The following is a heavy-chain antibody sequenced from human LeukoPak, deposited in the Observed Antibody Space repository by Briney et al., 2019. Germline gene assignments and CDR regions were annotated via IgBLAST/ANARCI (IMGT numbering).Heavy chain of an antibody. CDR1: GYTFTSYY. CDR3: ARDCSSTNCYRIFDY. Sequence: VASVKVSCKASGYTFTSYYMHWVRQSPGQGLEWMGIINPSGGSTSYAQKFQGRVTMTRDTSTSTAYMEVRSLRSDETAVYYCARDCSSTNCYRIFDYWGQGTLVTVSS. D-gene: IGHD2-2*02. V-gene: IGHV1-46*01. J-gene: IGHJ4*02. CDR2: INPSGGST.